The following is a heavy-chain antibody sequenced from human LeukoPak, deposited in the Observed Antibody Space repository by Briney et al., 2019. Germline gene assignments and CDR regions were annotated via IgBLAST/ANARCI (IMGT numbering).Heavy chain of an antibody. CDR2: ISYSGST. Sequence: SETLSLTCTVSGGSISSYFWSWIRQPPGKGLEWIGYISYSGSTNYNPSLKSRVTISVDTSKSQFSLKLSSVTAADTAVYYCARDLWGSGSYYKENWFDPWGQGTLVTVSS. CDR3: ARDLWGSGSYYKENWFDP. V-gene: IGHV4-59*01. CDR1: GGSISSYF. J-gene: IGHJ5*02. D-gene: IGHD3-10*01.